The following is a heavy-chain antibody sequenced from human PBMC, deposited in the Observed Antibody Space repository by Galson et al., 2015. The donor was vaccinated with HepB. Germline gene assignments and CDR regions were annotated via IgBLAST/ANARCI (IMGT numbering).Heavy chain of an antibody. V-gene: IGHV3-64D*06. CDR1: GFNFNSYT. CDR2: ISNSGGST. Sequence: SLRLSCAASGFNFNSYTMHWVRQAPGKGLEYVSAISNSGGSTYYADSVKGRFTISRDNSKNTLFLQVNSLRTEDTAVFYCVKGYSGSHLTAFHIWGQGTMVTVSS. J-gene: IGHJ3*02. CDR3: VKGYSGSHLTAFHI. D-gene: IGHD1-26*01.